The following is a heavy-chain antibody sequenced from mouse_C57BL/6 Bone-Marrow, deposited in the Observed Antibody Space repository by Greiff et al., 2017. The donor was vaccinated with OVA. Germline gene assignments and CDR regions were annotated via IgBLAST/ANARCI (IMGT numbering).Heavy chain of an antibody. D-gene: IGHD1-1*01. J-gene: IGHJ3*01. Sequence: EVQLQQSGTVLARPGASVKMSCKTSGYTFTSYWMHWVKQRPGQGLEWIGDIYPGNSDTSYNQKFKGKATLTADTSASTAYMELSSLTNEDSAVYYCTRKRVYYGSSYVAWFAYWGQGTLVTVSA. CDR2: IYPGNSDT. V-gene: IGHV1-5*01. CDR1: GYTFTSYW. CDR3: TRKRVYYGSSYVAWFAY.